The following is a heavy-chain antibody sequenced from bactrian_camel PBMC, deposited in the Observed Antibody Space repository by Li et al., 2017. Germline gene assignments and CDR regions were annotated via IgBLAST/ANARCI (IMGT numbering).Heavy chain of an antibody. Sequence: HVQLVESGGGSVQAGGSLRLSCAASGYTYNRNCMAWFRQAPGKEREGVARIYTGSGNTYYADSAKGRFTISQDNAKNTVYLQMNSLKPEDTAMYYCAANFGPYCSGPYLARRANFLGQGTQVTVS. V-gene: IGHV3S1*01. CDR1: GYTYNRNC. J-gene: IGHJ4*01. D-gene: IGHD2*01. CDR2: IYTGSGNT.